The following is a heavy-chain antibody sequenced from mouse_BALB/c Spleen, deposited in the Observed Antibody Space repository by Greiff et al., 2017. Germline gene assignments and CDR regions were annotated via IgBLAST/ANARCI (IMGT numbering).Heavy chain of an antibody. CDR2: IWSDGST. CDR3: ARRNNRYDLYYAMDY. J-gene: IGHJ4*01. D-gene: IGHD2-14*01. V-gene: IGHV2-6-2*01. CDR1: GFSLTSYG. Sequence: QVQLKESGPDLVAPSQCLSITCTVSGFSLTSYGVHWVRQPPGKGLEWLVVIWSDGSTTYNSALKSRLSISKDNSKSQVFLKMNSLQTDDTAMYYCARRNNRYDLYYAMDYWGQGTSVTVSS.